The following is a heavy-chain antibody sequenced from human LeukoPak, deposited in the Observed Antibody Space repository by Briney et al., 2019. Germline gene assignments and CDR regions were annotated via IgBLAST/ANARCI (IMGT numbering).Heavy chain of an antibody. CDR2: INSDWSST. D-gene: IGHD4-23*01. J-gene: IGHJ3*02. CDR3: GRDKYGGNSNAFDI. V-gene: IGHV3-74*01. Sequence: GGSLRLSCGASGFILSIYWVQGLREVRGKGVVWVLRINSDWSSTTHADYVKRRFTISGDNAKNTLYLQMNSQRAEDTAVYYCGRDKYGGNSNAFDIWGQGTLVTVSS. CDR1: GFILSIYW.